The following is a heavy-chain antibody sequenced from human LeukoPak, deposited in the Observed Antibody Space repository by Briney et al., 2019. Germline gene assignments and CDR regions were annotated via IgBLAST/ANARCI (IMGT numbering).Heavy chain of an antibody. Sequence: KNGESLKISCKGSGYSFTSYWIGWVRQMPGKGLEWMGIIYPGDSDTRYSPSFQGQVTISADKSISTAYLQWSSLKASDTAMYYCERLVAVAATPYYFDYWGQGTLVTVSS. D-gene: IGHD2-15*01. CDR3: ERLVAVAATPYYFDY. CDR2: IYPGDSDT. CDR1: GYSFTSYW. V-gene: IGHV5-51*01. J-gene: IGHJ4*02.